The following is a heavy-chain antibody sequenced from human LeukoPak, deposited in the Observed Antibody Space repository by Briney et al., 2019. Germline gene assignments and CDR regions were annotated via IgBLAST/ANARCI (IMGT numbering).Heavy chain of an antibody. Sequence: SVKVSCKASGGTFSSYATSWVRQAPGQGLEWMGGIIPIFGTANYAQKFQGRVTITADESTSTAYMELSSLRSEDTAVYYCARGVYDSSGYYTAFDYWGQGTLVTVSS. J-gene: IGHJ4*02. V-gene: IGHV1-69*13. D-gene: IGHD3-22*01. CDR1: GGTFSSYA. CDR3: ARGVYDSSGYYTAFDY. CDR2: IIPIFGTA.